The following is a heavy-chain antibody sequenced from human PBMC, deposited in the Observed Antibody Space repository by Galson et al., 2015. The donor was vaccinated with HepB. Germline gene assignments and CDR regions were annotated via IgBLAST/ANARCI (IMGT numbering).Heavy chain of an antibody. J-gene: IGHJ5*02. CDR2: INPSGGST. CDR1: GYTFTSYY. V-gene: IGHV1-46*04. CDR3: ARVGIGIAADAGWLEP. D-gene: IGHD6-13*01. Sequence: SVKVSCKASGYTFTSYYMRWVRQAPGQGLEWMGIINPSGGSTSYAQKLQGRVTMTGDTSTSTVYMELSSLRAEDTAVYYCARVGIGIAADAGWLEPWCQGTLVAVSS.